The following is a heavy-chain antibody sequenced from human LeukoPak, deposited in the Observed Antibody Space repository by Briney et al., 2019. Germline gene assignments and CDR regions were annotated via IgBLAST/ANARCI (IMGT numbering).Heavy chain of an antibody. Sequence: GGSLRLSCAASGFTFSRFWMSWVRQSPGKGLEWVANIKKDGSEKYYVDSVKGRFTISRDNSKNTLYLQMNSLRAEDTAVYYCARDTHSGYDYFDYWGQGTLVTVSS. D-gene: IGHD5-12*01. CDR3: ARDTHSGYDYFDY. V-gene: IGHV3-7*01. CDR1: GFTFSRFW. J-gene: IGHJ4*02. CDR2: IKKDGSEK.